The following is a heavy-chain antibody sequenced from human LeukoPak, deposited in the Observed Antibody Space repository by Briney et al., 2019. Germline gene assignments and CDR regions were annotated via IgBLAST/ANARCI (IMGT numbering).Heavy chain of an antibody. CDR2: ISYDGSNK. J-gene: IGHJ4*02. Sequence: PGGSLRLSCAASGFTFSSYGMHWVRQAPGKGLEWVAVISYDGSNKYYADSVKGRFTISRDNSKNTLYLQMNSLRAEDTAVYYCAKDGGASSGWYGDYFDYWGQGTLVTVSS. CDR3: AKDGGASSGWYGDYFDY. D-gene: IGHD6-19*01. CDR1: GFTFSSYG. V-gene: IGHV3-30*18.